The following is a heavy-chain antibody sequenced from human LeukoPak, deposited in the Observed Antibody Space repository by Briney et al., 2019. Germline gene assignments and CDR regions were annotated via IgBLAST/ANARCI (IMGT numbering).Heavy chain of an antibody. J-gene: IGHJ5*02. CDR2: IYHSGST. D-gene: IGHD6-13*01. CDR3: AIESNSSSWYWDTQGWFDP. V-gene: IGHV4-30-2*01. CDR1: GGSISSGGFS. Sequence: PSETLSLTCVVSGGSISSGGFSWSWIRQPPGKGLEWIGYIYHSGSTNYNPSLKSRVTISVDTSKNQFSLKLSSVTAADTAVYYCAIESNSSSWYWDTQGWFDPWGQGTLVTVSS.